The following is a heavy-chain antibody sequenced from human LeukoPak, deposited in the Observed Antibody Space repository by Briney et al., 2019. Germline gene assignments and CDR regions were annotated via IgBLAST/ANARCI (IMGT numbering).Heavy chain of an antibody. D-gene: IGHD2-21*01. CDR2: IYPGDSYT. Sequence: PGESLKISCRVSGYSFTSYWIGWVRQMPGKGLEWMGIIYPGDSYTNYSPSFQGHVTISADKSISTAYLQWSSLKASDTAMYYCARQVGDYYFDYWGQGTLVTVSS. CDR1: GYSFTSYW. CDR3: ARQVGDYYFDY. V-gene: IGHV5-51*01. J-gene: IGHJ4*02.